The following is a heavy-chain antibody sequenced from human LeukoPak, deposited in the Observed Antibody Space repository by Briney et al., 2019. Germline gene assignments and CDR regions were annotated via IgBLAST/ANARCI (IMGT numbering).Heavy chain of an antibody. CDR2: IYSGGST. J-gene: IGHJ4*02. Sequence: PGGSLRLSCAASGFTVSSNYMSWVRQAPGKGLEWVSIIYSGGSTYYADSVKGRFTFSRDNSKNTLYLQMNSLRAEDTAVYYCARSTDSSGSTIDYWGQGTLVTVSP. D-gene: IGHD3-22*01. CDR3: ARSTDSSGSTIDY. V-gene: IGHV3-53*01. CDR1: GFTVSSNY.